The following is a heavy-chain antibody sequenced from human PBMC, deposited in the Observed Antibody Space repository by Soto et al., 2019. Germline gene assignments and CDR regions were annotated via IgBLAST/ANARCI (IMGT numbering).Heavy chain of an antibody. J-gene: IGHJ3*02. CDR2: INAGNGNT. V-gene: IGHV1-3*01. Sequence: ASVKVSCKASGYTFTSYAMHWVRQAPGQRLEWMGWINAGNGNTKYSQKFQGRVTITRDTSASTAYMELSSLRSEDTGVYYCARDLNSSSWYGGGGDAFDIWGQGTRVTFSS. CDR1: GYTFTSYA. CDR3: ARDLNSSSWYGGGGDAFDI. D-gene: IGHD6-13*01.